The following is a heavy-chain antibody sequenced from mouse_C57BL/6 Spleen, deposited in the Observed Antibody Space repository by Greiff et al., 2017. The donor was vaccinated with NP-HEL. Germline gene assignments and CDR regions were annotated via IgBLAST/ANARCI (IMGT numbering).Heavy chain of an antibody. J-gene: IGHJ1*03. D-gene: IGHD1-1*01. CDR3: ARTSSYWYFDV. CDR2: IHPNSGST. CDR1: GYTFTSYW. V-gene: IGHV1-64*01. Sequence: QVHVKQSGAELVKPGASVKLSCKASGYTFTSYWMHWVKQRPGQGLEWIGMIHPNSGSTNYNEKFKSKATLTVDKSSSTAYMQLSSLTSEDSAVYYCARTSSYWYFDVWGTGTTVTVSS.